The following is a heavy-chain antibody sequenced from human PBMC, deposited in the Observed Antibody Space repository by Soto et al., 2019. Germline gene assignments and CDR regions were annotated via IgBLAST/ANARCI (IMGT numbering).Heavy chain of an antibody. V-gene: IGHV4-39*01. J-gene: IGHJ4*02. D-gene: IGHD6-19*01. CDR3: ARLSSSGWPFDY. Sequence: SETLSLTCTVSGGSISSSSYYWGWIRQPPGKGLEWIGSIYYSGSTYYNPSLKSRVTISVDTSKNQFSLKLSSVTAADTAVYYCARLSSSGWPFDYWGQGTLVTVSS. CDR2: IYYSGST. CDR1: GGSISSSSYY.